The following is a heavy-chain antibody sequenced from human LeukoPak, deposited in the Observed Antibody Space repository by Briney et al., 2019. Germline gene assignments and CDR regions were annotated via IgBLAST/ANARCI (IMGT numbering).Heavy chain of an antibody. CDR1: RDSISSTIHY. J-gene: IGHJ4*02. Sequence: PSETLSLTCTVSRDSISSTIHYWGWIRQPPGKGLEWIGSVYFNGNTYYNPSLKSRVTISVDTSKNQFSLKLSSVTAADTAVYYCARRCHVGEDYSSSWTGFDYWGQGTLVTVSS. D-gene: IGHD6-13*01. CDR3: ARRCHVGEDYSSSWTGFDY. CDR2: VYFNGNT. V-gene: IGHV4-39*07.